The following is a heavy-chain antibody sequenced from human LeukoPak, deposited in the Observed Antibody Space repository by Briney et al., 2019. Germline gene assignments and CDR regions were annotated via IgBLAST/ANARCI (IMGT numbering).Heavy chain of an antibody. CDR2: IKSETDGGTT. Sequence: TGGSLRLSCAASGFSFNNAWMSWVRQAPGKGLEWVGRIKSETDGGTTDYAAPVKGRFTISRGDSKNTLYLQMNSLKTEDTAVYYCTTLWFGESTFVNPWGQGTLVTVSS. D-gene: IGHD3-10*01. CDR1: GFSFNNAW. CDR3: TTLWFGESTFVNP. J-gene: IGHJ5*02. V-gene: IGHV3-15*01.